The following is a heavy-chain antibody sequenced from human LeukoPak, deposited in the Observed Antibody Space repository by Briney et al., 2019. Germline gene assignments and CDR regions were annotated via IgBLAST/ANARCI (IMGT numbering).Heavy chain of an antibody. CDR2: ISAYNGNT. J-gene: IGHJ4*02. Sequence: ASVKVSCKASGYTFTSYGISWVRQAPGQGLEWMGWISAYNGNTNYAQKLQGRVTMTTDTSTSTAYMELRSLRSDDTAVYYCARVTEYYDILTGYYYWGQGTLVTVPS. D-gene: IGHD3-9*01. CDR3: ARVTEYYDILTGYYY. V-gene: IGHV1-18*01. CDR1: GYTFTSYG.